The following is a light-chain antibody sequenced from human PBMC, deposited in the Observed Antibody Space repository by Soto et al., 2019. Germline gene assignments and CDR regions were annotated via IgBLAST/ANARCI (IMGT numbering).Light chain of an antibody. CDR3: SSYTSSSPVV. CDR2: EVS. CDR1: TSDIRNYNY. Sequence: QSALTQPASVSGSPGQSITISCTGTTSDIRNYNYVSWYQQQPGKAPKLMIYEVSNRPSGVSNRFSGSKSGNTASLTISGLQAEDEADYYCSSYTSSSPVVFGGGTKLTVL. J-gene: IGLJ2*01. V-gene: IGLV2-14*01.